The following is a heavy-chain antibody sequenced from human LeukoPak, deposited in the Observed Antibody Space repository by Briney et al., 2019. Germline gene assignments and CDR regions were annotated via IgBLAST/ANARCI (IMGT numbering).Heavy chain of an antibody. CDR2: IIPIFGTA. Sequence: SVTVSCKASGVTFSSYAISWVRQAPGQGLESMGGIIPIFGTANYAQKLQGRVTITTEESTSTAYMELSSLRSEDPAVYYCAREAASYGYGDDAFDIWGQGTMVTVSS. V-gene: IGHV1-69*05. CDR3: AREAASYGYGDDAFDI. D-gene: IGHD5-18*01. CDR1: GVTFSSYA. J-gene: IGHJ3*02.